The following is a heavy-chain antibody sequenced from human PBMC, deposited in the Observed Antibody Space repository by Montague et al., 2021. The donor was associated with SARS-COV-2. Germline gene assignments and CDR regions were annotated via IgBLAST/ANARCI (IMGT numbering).Heavy chain of an antibody. CDR1: GGSISSGSYY. Sequence: TLSLTCSVSGGSISSGSYYWSWIRQPAGKGLEWIGRIYISGSTNYNPSLKSRVTMSVDTSKNQFSLKLSSVTAADTAVYYCARNVVVPAAMSRYYGMDAWGQGTSVTVSS. J-gene: IGHJ6*02. CDR2: IYISGST. D-gene: IGHD2-2*01. CDR3: ARNVVVPAAMSRYYGMDA. V-gene: IGHV4-61*02.